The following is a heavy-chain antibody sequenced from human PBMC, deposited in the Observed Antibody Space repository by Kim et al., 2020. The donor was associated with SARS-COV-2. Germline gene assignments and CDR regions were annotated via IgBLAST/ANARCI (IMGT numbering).Heavy chain of an antibody. V-gene: IGHV3-33*01. CDR3: ARDRQTIFGVVRSTSFDY. Sequence: GGSLRLSCAASGFTFSSYGMHWVRQAPGKGLEWVAVIWYDGSNKYYADSVKGRFTISRDNSKNTLYLQMNSLRAEDTAVYYCARDRQTIFGVVRSTSFDYWGQGTLVTVSS. CDR2: IWYDGSNK. D-gene: IGHD3-3*01. J-gene: IGHJ4*02. CDR1: GFTFSSYG.